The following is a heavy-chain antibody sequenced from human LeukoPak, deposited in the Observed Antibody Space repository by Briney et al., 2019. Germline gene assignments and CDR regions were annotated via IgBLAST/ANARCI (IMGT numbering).Heavy chain of an antibody. D-gene: IGHD2-2*01. CDR3: ARRPRVVPAASYYYGMDV. Sequence: PSETLSLTCAVYGGSFSGYYWSWIRQPPGKGLEWIGEINHSGSTNYNPSLKSRVTISVDTSKNQFSLKLSSVTAADTAVYYCARRPRVVPAASYYYGMDVWGKGTTVTVSS. J-gene: IGHJ6*04. CDR2: INHSGST. CDR1: GGSFSGYY. V-gene: IGHV4-34*01.